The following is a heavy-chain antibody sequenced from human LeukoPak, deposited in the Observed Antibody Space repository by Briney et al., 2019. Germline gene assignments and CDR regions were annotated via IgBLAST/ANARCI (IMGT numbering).Heavy chain of an antibody. CDR3: ARDHYDILTGYYISGPPLDY. V-gene: IGHV1-18*01. Sequence: ASVKVSCKASGYTFTSYGISWVRQAPGQGLDWMGWISAYNGNTNYAQKLQGRVTMTTDTSTSTAYMELRSLRSDDTAVYYCARDHYDILTGYYISGPPLDYWSQGTLVTVSS. D-gene: IGHD3-9*01. CDR1: GYTFTSYG. CDR2: ISAYNGNT. J-gene: IGHJ4*02.